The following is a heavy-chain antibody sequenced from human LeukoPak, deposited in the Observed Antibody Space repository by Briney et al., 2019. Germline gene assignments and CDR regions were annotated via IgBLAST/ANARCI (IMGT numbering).Heavy chain of an antibody. V-gene: IGHV4-39*07. CDR3: ARVVAAATYYFDY. CDR2: IYYSGST. CDR1: GGSISSSSYY. Sequence: SETLSLTCTVSGGSISSSSYYWGWIRQPPGKGLEWIGSIYYSGSTYHNPSLKSRVTISVDTSKNQFSLKLTSVTAADTAVYYCARVVAAATYYFDYWGQGTLVTVSS. J-gene: IGHJ4*02. D-gene: IGHD6-13*01.